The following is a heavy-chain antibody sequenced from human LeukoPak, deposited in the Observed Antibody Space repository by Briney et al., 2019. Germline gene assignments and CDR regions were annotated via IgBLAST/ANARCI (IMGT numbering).Heavy chain of an antibody. J-gene: IGHJ4*02. D-gene: IGHD4-23*01. CDR3: ARDHDGGNSDY. V-gene: IGHV3-23*01. CDR2: ISNNGGYT. CDR1: GFTFSSSA. Sequence: GGSLRLSCAASGFTFSSSAMSWVRQAPGKGLEWVSAISNNGGYTYYADSVQGRFTISRDNSKSTLCLQMNSLRAEDTAVYYCARDHDGGNSDYWGQGTLVTVSS.